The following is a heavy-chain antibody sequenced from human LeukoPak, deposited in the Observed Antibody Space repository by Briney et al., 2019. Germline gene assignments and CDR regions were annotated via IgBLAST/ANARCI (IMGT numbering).Heavy chain of an antibody. D-gene: IGHD5-18*01. J-gene: IGHJ5*02. Sequence: SETLSLTCAVYGGSFSGYYWSWIRQPTGKGLEWIGEINHSGSTNYNPSLKSRVTISVDTSKNQLSLKLSSVTAADTAVYYCARVGHGGYSYGYSNWFDPWGQGTLVTVSS. CDR2: INHSGST. CDR3: ARVGHGGYSYGYSNWFDP. CDR1: GGSFSGYY. V-gene: IGHV4-34*01.